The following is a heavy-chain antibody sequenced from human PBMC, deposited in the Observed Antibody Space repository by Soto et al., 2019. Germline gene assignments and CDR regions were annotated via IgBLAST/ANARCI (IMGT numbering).Heavy chain of an antibody. CDR2: ISSSGFT. CDR3: VRDCYSSSCFDL. CDR1: GGSITPYY. V-gene: IGHV4-59*01. Sequence: QVQLQESGPGLVKPSETLSLTCTVSGGSITPYYWSWIRQPPGKRLEWIGYISSSGFTNYNPSLNSRVTLSVDTSKNQFSLKLSSVTAADTAVYYCVRDCYSSSCFDLWGQGTLVTVSS. D-gene: IGHD6-13*01. J-gene: IGHJ4*02.